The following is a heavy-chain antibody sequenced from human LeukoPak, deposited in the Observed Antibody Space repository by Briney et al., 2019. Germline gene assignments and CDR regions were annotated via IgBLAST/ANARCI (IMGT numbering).Heavy chain of an antibody. CDR1: GYTLTELS. J-gene: IGHJ4*02. D-gene: IGHD6-13*01. CDR3: ATTGRWDQIAAVY. Sequence: AASVKVSFKVSGYTLTELSMHWGRQAPGKGLEWMGGFDPEESETLYAQKFQSRVNMTGDTSTHTRYMELSSLRSEDTAVYYCATTGRWDQIAAVYWGQGTLVTVSS. V-gene: IGHV1-24*01. CDR2: FDPEESET.